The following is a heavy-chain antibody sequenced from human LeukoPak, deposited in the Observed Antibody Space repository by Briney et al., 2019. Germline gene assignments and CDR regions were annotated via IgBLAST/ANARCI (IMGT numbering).Heavy chain of an antibody. V-gene: IGHV3-30*04. J-gene: IGHJ5*02. D-gene: IGHD3-10*01. CDR1: GFTLSSYA. CDR2: ISYDGSNK. CDR3: AREEWFGEANWFDP. Sequence: GGSLRLSCAASGFTLSSYAMHWVRQAPGKGLEWVAVISYDGSNKYYADSVEGRFTISRDNSKNTLYLQMNSLRAEDTAVYYCAREEWFGEANWFDPWGQGTPVTVSS.